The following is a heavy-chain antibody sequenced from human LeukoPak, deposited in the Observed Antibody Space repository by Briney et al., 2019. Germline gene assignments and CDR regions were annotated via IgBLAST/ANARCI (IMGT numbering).Heavy chain of an antibody. CDR2: ISGSGGST. CDR1: GFTFSSYA. CDR3: AKVTPLWFGELYGFDY. Sequence: PGGSLRLSCAASGFTFSSYAMSWVRQAPGKGLEWVSAISGSGGSTYYADSVKGRLTISRDNSKNTLYLQMNSLRAEDTAVYYCAKVTPLWFGELYGFDYWGQGTLVTVSS. V-gene: IGHV3-23*01. J-gene: IGHJ4*02. D-gene: IGHD3-10*01.